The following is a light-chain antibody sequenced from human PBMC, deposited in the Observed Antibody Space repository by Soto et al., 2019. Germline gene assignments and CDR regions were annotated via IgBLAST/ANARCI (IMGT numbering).Light chain of an antibody. V-gene: IGKV3-20*01. CDR1: QSVRSSF. CDR2: DTS. CDR3: QQYDNSFLYT. Sequence: EIVLTQSPGTLSLSPGERATLSCRASQSVRSSFLAWYQQKPGQAPRLLIYDTSTRATGIPDRFSGSGSGTDFTLNISRLEHADFEVYYCQQYDNSFLYTFGQGTKLQIK. J-gene: IGKJ2*01.